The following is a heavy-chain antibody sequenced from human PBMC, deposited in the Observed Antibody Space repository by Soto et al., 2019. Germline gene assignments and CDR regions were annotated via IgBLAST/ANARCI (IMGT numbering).Heavy chain of an antibody. CDR3: ARERAYGMDV. CDR1: GYTFSSYD. J-gene: IGHJ6*02. V-gene: IGHV1-8*01. CDR2: MNPNTGNT. Sequence: QVQLVQSGAEVKKPGASVKVSCKASGYTFSSYDINWVRQATGQGLEWMGWMNPNTGNTVYAQKFQGRVTMTRNTSISTADMALSSLRSEDTAVYYCARERAYGMDVWGQGTTVTVSS.